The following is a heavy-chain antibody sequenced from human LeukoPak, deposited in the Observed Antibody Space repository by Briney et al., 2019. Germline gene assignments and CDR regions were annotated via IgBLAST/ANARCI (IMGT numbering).Heavy chain of an antibody. CDR2: IYSGGST. V-gene: IGHV3-53*01. D-gene: IGHD3-9*01. CDR1: GFTVSSNY. Sequence: GGSLRLSCAASGFTVSSNYMNWVRQAPGKGLEWVSVIYSGGSTYYADSVKGRFTISRDNSKNTLFLQMNSLRAEDTAVYYCARVTPYYDILTGYYYYYYGMDVWGQGTTVTVSS. J-gene: IGHJ6*02. CDR3: ARVTPYYDILTGYYYYYYGMDV.